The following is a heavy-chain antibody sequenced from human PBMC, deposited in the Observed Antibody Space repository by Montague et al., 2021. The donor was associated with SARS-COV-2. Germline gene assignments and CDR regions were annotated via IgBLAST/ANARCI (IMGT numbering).Heavy chain of an antibody. Sequence: SETLSLTCIVSGRFVRSYYWSWIRQPPGKGLEWIGYIYDRGSTNYNPSXXSRVTISVDTSKNQFSLKLSSVTAADTAVYYCAREDTVTTFGGPYYIDSWGQGTLVTVSA. CDR3: AREDTVTTFGGPYYIDS. J-gene: IGHJ4*02. CDR1: GRFVRSYY. CDR2: IYDRGST. D-gene: IGHD4-17*01. V-gene: IGHV4-59*02.